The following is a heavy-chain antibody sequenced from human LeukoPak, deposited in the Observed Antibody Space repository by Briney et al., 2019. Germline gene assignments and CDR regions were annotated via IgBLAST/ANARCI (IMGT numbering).Heavy chain of an antibody. D-gene: IGHD2-2*01. V-gene: IGHV4-61*01. Sequence: SETLSLTCTVSGGSVSSGSYYWSCIRQPPGKGLEWIGYIYYSGSTNYNPSLKSRVTISVDTSKNQFSLKLSSVTAADTAVYYCARVTQLRPRYYYYYYGMDVWGQGTTVTVSS. CDR1: GGSVSSGSYY. J-gene: IGHJ6*02. CDR3: ARVTQLRPRYYYYYYGMDV. CDR2: IYYSGST.